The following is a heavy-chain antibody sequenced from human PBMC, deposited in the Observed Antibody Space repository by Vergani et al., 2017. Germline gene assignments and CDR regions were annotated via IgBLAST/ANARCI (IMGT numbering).Heavy chain of an antibody. J-gene: IGHJ4*02. Sequence: QVQLVQSGAEVKKPGASVKVSCKASGGTFSSYAISWVRQAPGQGLEWMGRIIPILGIANYAQKFQGRVTITADKSTSTAYMALSSLRSEDTAVYYCARVGTGVRYLFDYWGQGTLVTVSS. CDR3: ARVGTGVRYLFDY. D-gene: IGHD3/OR15-3a*01. CDR1: GGTFSSYA. CDR2: IIPILGIA. V-gene: IGHV1-69*04.